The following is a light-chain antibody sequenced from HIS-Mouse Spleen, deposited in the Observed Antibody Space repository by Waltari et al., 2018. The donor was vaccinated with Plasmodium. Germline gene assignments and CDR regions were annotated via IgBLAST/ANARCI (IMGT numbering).Light chain of an antibody. V-gene: IGKV1-8*01. J-gene: IGKJ2*01. Sequence: AIRMTQSPSPFSASTGDRVTITCRASQGISSYLAWYQQKPGNAPKLLISAASSLQSGVPSRFSGSGSGTDFTLTISSLQPEDFATDYCLQDYNYPYTFGQGTKLEIK. CDR3: LQDYNYPYT. CDR2: AAS. CDR1: QGISSY.